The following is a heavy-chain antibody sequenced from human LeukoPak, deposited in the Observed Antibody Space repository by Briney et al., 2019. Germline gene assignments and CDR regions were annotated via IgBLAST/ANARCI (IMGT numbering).Heavy chain of an antibody. Sequence: PSETLSLTCTVSGGSISSSTYYWGWIRQPPGKGLEWIGSIYYSGNTYYNPSLKSRFTISVDTSKNQFSLKLSSVTAADTAMYYCARHYSSSWYPQPDYWGQGTLVTVSS. CDR2: IYYSGNT. CDR1: GGSISSSTYY. D-gene: IGHD6-13*01. J-gene: IGHJ4*02. V-gene: IGHV4-39*01. CDR3: ARHYSSSWYPQPDY.